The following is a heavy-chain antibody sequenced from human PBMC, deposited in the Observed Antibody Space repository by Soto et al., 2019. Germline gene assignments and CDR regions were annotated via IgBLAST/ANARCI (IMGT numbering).Heavy chain of an antibody. Sequence: HPGGSLRLSCAASGFTFSSYAMHWVRQAPGKGLEWVAVIWYDGSNKYYADSVKGRFTISRDNSKNTLYLQMNSLRAEDTAVYYCARDSYIAARDAFDIWGQGTMVTVSS. CDR2: IWYDGSNK. D-gene: IGHD6-6*01. CDR1: GFTFSSYA. CDR3: ARDSYIAARDAFDI. V-gene: IGHV3-33*08. J-gene: IGHJ3*02.